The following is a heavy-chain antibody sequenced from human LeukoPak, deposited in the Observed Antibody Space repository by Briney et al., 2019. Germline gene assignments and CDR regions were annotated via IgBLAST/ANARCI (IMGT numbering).Heavy chain of an antibody. CDR2: ISYDGSNK. Sequence: PGGSLRLSCAASGFTFSSYGMHWVRQAPGKGLEWVAVISYDGSNKYYADSVKGRFTISRDNSKNTLYLQMNSLRAEDTAVYYCAKERPLGGPQTYCGGDCYGVGARNYYFDYWGQGTLVTVSS. V-gene: IGHV3-30*18. J-gene: IGHJ4*02. CDR1: GFTFSSYG. D-gene: IGHD2-21*02. CDR3: AKERPLGGPQTYCGGDCYGVGARNYYFDY.